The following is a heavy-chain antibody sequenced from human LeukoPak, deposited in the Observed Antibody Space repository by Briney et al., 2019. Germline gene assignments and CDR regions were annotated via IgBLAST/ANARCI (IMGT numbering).Heavy chain of an antibody. Sequence: PSETLSLTCTVSGGSISSYYWSWIRQPPGKGLEWIGYIYYGGSTSYNPSLKSRVTISVDTSKNQFSLKLSSVTAADTAVYYCARGVQYYDFWSGYWNWFDPWGQGTLVTVSS. CDR3: ARGVQYYDFWSGYWNWFDP. J-gene: IGHJ5*02. CDR1: GGSISSYY. V-gene: IGHV4-59*12. CDR2: IYYGGST. D-gene: IGHD3-3*01.